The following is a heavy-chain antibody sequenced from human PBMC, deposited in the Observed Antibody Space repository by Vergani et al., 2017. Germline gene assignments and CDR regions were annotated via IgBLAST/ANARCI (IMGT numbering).Heavy chain of an antibody. Sequence: EVELVQSGPEMRKPGESLKISCKGSEYSFGNYWIGWVRQMPGKGLEWMGIIYPADSDTRYSPSFQGQVTISADKSISTAFLQWDSLKALESALYYCARHTTYTDSWGQGTLVTVSS. CDR1: EYSFGNYW. CDR3: ARHTTYTDS. CDR2: IYPADSDT. D-gene: IGHD1-1*01. J-gene: IGHJ4*02. V-gene: IGHV5-51*01.